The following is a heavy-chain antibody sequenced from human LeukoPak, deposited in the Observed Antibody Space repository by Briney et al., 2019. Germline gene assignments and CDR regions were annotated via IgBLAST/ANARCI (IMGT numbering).Heavy chain of an antibody. V-gene: IGHV3-30-3*01. Sequence: GGSLRLSCAASGFTFSSYAMHWVRQAPGKGLEWVAVISYDGSNKYYADSVKGRFTISRDNSKNTLHLQMNSLRAEDTAVYYCAMGRQLDYWGQGTLVTVSS. J-gene: IGHJ4*02. CDR2: ISYDGSNK. CDR1: GFTFSSYA. CDR3: AMGRQLDY.